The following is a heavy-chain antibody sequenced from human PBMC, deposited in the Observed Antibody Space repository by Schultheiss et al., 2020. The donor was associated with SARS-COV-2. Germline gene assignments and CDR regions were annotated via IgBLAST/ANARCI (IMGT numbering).Heavy chain of an antibody. CDR1: GGSISSGDYY. Sequence: SETLSLTCTVSGGSISSGDYYWSWIRQPPGKGLEWIGYIYYSGSTYYNPSLKSRVTISVDTSKNQFSLKLSSVTAADTAVYYCARDVGMPGGSELDYWGQGTLVNVSS. J-gene: IGHJ4*02. CDR3: ARDVGMPGGSELDY. CDR2: IYYSGST. D-gene: IGHD4-23*01. V-gene: IGHV4-30-4*01.